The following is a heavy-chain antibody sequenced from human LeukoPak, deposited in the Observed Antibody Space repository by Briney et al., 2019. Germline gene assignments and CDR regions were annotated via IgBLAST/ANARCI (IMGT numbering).Heavy chain of an antibody. V-gene: IGHV3-30*01. J-gene: IGHJ4*02. D-gene: IGHD5-24*01. Sequence: GGSLRLSCAASGFTFSSYAMHWVRQAPGKGLEWVAVISYDESNKYCADSVKGRFTISRDNSKNTLYLQMNSLRAEDTAVYYCARKEARWLQLAFDYWGQGTLVTVSS. CDR1: GFTFSSYA. CDR3: ARKEARWLQLAFDY. CDR2: ISYDESNK.